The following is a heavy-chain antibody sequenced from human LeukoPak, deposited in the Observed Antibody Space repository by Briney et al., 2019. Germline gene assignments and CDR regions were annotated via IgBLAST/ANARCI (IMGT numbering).Heavy chain of an antibody. J-gene: IGHJ5*02. CDR1: GGSFSGYY. CDR3: ARGPKNWFDP. Sequence: PSETLSLTCAVHGGSFSGYYWSWIRQPPGKGLEWIGEINHSGSTNYNPSLKSRVTISVDTSKNQFSLKLSSVTAADTAVYYCARGPKNWFDPWGQGTLVTVSS. V-gene: IGHV4-34*01. CDR2: INHSGST.